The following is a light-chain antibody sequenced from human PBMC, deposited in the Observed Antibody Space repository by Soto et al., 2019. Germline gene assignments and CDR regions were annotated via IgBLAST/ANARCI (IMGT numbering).Light chain of an antibody. CDR3: QHYYSIPWT. CDR2: WAS. J-gene: IGKJ1*01. CDR1: QSVLSSSNNKNC. Sequence: DIVMTQSPDSLAVSLGERATINCKSSQSVLSSSNNKNCLAWYQQKPGQPPRLLIYWASTRESGVPDRFSGSGSGTDFTLTISSLQAEDVAVYYCQHYYSIPWTFGQGTKLEIK. V-gene: IGKV4-1*01.